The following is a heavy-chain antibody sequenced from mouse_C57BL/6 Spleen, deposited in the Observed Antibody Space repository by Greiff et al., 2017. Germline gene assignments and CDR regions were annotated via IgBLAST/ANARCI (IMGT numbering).Heavy chain of an antibody. D-gene: IGHD2-3*01. V-gene: IGHV1-50*01. J-gene: IGHJ4*01. CDR3: TRFDDYSYYAMDD. CDR2: IDPSDSYT. Sequence: VQLQQPGAELVKPGASVKLSCKASGYTFTSYWMQWVKQRPGQGLEWIGEIDPSDSYTNYNQKFKGKATLTVDTSSSTAYMQLSSLTSEDSAVYYCTRFDDYSYYAMDDWGQGTSVTVSS. CDR1: GYTFTSYW.